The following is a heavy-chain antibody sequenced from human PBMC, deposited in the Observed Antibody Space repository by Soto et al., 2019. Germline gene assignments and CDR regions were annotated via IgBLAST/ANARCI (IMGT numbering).Heavy chain of an antibody. CDR1: GFTVSSNY. V-gene: IGHV3-53*01. CDR3: ASGHELLPDY. J-gene: IGHJ4*02. D-gene: IGHD1-26*01. Sequence: EVQLVESGGGLIQPGGSLRLSCAASGFTVSSNYMSWVRQAPGKGLEWVSVIYSGGSTYYADSVKGRFTISRANSKNTLFLQINSLSAEDTAVYYCASGHELLPDYWGQGTLVTVSS. CDR2: IYSGGST.